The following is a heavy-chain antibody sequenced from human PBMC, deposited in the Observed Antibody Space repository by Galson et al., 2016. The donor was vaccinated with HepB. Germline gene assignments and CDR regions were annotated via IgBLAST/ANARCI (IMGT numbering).Heavy chain of an antibody. V-gene: IGHV3-30-3*01. CDR3: ARKLYYYDSSDFGWFDP. CDR2: ISHDAIHT. CDR1: GFTFSDYP. D-gene: IGHD3-22*01. Sequence: SLRLSCATSGFTFSDYPMYWIRRAPGEGLEWVARISHDAIHTSYADSLKGRFTISRDNAEKSLYLQMNSLRAEDTAVYYCARKLYYYDSSDFGWFDPWGQGTLVTVSS. J-gene: IGHJ5*02.